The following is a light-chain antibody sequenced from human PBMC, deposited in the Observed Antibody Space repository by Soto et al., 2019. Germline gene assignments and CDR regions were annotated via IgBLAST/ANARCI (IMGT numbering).Light chain of an antibody. CDR1: SSNIGAGYD. CDR2: GNS. J-gene: IGLJ1*01. CDR3: QSYDSSLSGSYV. Sequence: QAVVTQPPSVSGAPGQRVTISCTGSSSNIGAGYDVHWYQQLPGTAPKLLIYGNSNRPSGVPDRFSGSKSGTSASLAITGLQAEDEADYYGQSYDSSLSGSYVFGTGTKVTVL. V-gene: IGLV1-40*01.